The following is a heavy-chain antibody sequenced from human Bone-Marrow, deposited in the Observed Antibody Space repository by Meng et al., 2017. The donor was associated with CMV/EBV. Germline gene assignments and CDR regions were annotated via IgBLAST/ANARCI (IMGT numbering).Heavy chain of an antibody. V-gene: IGHV1-69*04. J-gene: IGHJ6*02. CDR3: ARDGGHDYRYYYYGMDV. CDR1: GGTFSSYT. CDR2: IIPILGIA. D-gene: IGHD4-11*01. Sequence: SVKVSCKASGGTFSSYTISWVRQAPGQGLEWMGRIIPILGIANYAQKFQGRVTITADKSTSTAYMELSSLRSEDTAVYYCARDGGHDYRYYYYGMDVWGQGTTVPSP.